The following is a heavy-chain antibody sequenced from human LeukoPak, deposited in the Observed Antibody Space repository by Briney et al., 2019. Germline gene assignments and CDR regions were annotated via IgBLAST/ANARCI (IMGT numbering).Heavy chain of an antibody. CDR2: ISSTGAYI. CDR3: ARGLSAAGTRGPY. D-gene: IGHD6-13*01. Sequence: GGSLRLSCATSGFIFSSDSMIWVRQAPGKGLEWVSSISSTGAYIYYADSLKGRFTISRDNAKNSLYLQMNSLRADDTAVYYCARGLSAAGTRGPYWGQGTLVTVSS. V-gene: IGHV3-21*01. CDR1: GFIFSSDS. J-gene: IGHJ4*02.